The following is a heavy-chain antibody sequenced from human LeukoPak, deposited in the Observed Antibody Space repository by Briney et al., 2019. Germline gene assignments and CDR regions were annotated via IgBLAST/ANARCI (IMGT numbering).Heavy chain of an antibody. Sequence: SETLSLTCTVSGGSISSSSYYWGWIRQPPGKGLEWIGSIYYSGSTYYNPSLKSRVTISVDTSKNQFSLKLSSVTAADTAVYYCASSHPLGSNNDYYTPFDYWGQGTLVTVSS. CDR2: IYYSGST. V-gene: IGHV4-39*07. CDR1: GGSISSSSYY. D-gene: IGHD3-3*01. CDR3: ASSHPLGSNNDYYTPFDY. J-gene: IGHJ4*02.